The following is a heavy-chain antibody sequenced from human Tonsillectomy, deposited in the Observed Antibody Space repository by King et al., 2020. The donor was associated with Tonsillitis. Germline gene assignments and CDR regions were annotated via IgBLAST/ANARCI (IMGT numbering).Heavy chain of an antibody. V-gene: IGHV4-39*01. CDR1: VGAISSSSYY. D-gene: IGHD3-22*01. Sequence: QLQESGPGLVKPSETLSLTCTVSVGAISSSSYYWGWIRQPPGKGLEWIGSIYYSGSTYYNPSLKSRVTISVDTSKNQFSLKLSSVTAADTAVYYCARLSYYSDSSGYSYWYFDLWGRGTLVTVSS. J-gene: IGHJ2*01. CDR3: ARLSYYSDSSGYSYWYFDL. CDR2: IYYSGST.